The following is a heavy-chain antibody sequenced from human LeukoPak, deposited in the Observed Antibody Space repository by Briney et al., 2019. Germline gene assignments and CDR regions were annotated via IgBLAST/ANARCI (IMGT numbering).Heavy chain of an antibody. Sequence: PGGSLRLSCEASGFTFSSNWMHWVRQVPGEGLVWVSLINPSGSFTTYADSVKGRFTISRDNAKNSLYLQMNSLRAEDTAVYYCAELGITMIGGVWGKGTTVTISS. CDR3: AELGITMIGGV. V-gene: IGHV3-74*01. D-gene: IGHD3-10*02. CDR2: INPSGSFT. CDR1: GFTFSSNW. J-gene: IGHJ6*04.